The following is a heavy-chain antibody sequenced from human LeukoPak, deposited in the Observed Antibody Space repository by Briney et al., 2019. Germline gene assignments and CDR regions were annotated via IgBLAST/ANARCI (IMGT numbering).Heavy chain of an antibody. Sequence: SETLSLTCAVYGGSFSGYYWSWIRQPPGKGLEWIGRIYTSGSTNYNPSLKSRVTMSVDTSKNQFSLKLSSVTAADTAVYYCAREAVGYCSGGSCYSWFDPWGQGTLVTVSS. CDR1: GGSFSGYY. CDR2: IYTSGST. V-gene: IGHV4-4*07. D-gene: IGHD2-15*01. CDR3: AREAVGYCSGGSCYSWFDP. J-gene: IGHJ5*02.